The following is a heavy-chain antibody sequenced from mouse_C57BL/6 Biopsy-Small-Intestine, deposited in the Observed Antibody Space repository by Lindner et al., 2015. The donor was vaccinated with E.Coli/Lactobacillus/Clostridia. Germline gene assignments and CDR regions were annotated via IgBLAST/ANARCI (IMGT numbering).Heavy chain of an antibody. CDR2: IYPRDGST. Sequence: VQLQESGPELVKPGTSVKLSCKASGYTFTNYDINWVKQRPGQGLEWIGWIYPRDGSTKYNEKFKGKATLSVDTSSSTAYMELHSLTSEDSAVYFCARRRQLRLFDYWGQGTTLTVSS. CDR1: GYTFTNYD. D-gene: IGHD3-2*02. V-gene: IGHV1-85*01. CDR3: ARRRQLRLFDY. J-gene: IGHJ2*01.